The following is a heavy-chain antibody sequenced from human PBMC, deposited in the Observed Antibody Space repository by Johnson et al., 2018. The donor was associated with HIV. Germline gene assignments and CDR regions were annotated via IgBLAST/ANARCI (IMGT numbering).Heavy chain of an antibody. V-gene: IGHV3-23*04. CDR2: VVGSGAST. D-gene: IGHD3-3*01. CDR3: AKGLTVFGVVTDAFDI. CDR1: GFPFNNYA. J-gene: IGHJ3*02. Sequence: EVQLVESGGGLVQPGGSLRLSCAASGFPFNNYAMTWVRQAPGKGLEWVSGVVGSGASTYYADSVKGRFTISRDNSKNTLYLQMNSLRAEDTAVYYCAKGLTVFGVVTDAFDIWGQGTMVTVSS.